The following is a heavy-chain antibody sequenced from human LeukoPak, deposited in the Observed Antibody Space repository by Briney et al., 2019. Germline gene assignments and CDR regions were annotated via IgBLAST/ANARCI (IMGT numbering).Heavy chain of an antibody. V-gene: IGHV3-21*01. CDR1: GFTFSSYN. CDR2: ISSGSNYI. CDR3: ARGTPTTRDFDY. D-gene: IGHD4-11*01. Sequence: PGGSLRLSCAASGFTFSSYNMNWVRQAPGKGPEWVSSISSGSNYIYYADSVKGRFTISRDNAKNSLYLQMNSLRAEDTAVYFCARGTPTTRDFDYWGQGTLVTVSS. J-gene: IGHJ4*02.